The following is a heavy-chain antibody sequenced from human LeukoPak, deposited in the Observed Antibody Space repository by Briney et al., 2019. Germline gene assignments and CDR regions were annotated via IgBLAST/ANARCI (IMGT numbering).Heavy chain of an antibody. J-gene: IGHJ6*03. CDR2: ISGSGGST. V-gene: IGHV3-23*01. D-gene: IGHD3-9*01. CDR3: AKEERLRYFDWLHYYYYMDV. Sequence: GGSLRLSCAASGFTFSSYAMSWVRQAPGKGLEWASAISGSGGSTYYADSVKGRFTISRDNSKNTLYLQMNSLRAEDTAVYYCAKEERLRYFDWLHYYYYMDVWGKGTTVTVSS. CDR1: GFTFSSYA.